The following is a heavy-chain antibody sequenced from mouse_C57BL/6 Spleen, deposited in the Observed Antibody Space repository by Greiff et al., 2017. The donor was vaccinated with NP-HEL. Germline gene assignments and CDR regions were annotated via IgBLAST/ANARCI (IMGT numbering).Heavy chain of an antibody. CDR1: GFSFNTYA. J-gene: IGHJ3*01. V-gene: IGHV10-1*01. CDR3: VRQNYGSSSAWFAY. D-gene: IGHD1-1*01. CDR2: IRSKSNNYAT. Sequence: DAGGGLVQPKGSLKLSCAASGFSFNTYAMNWVRQAPGKGLEWVARIRSKSNNYATYYADSVKDRFTISRDDSESMLYLQMNNLKTEDTAMYYCVRQNYGSSSAWFAYWGQGTPVTVSA.